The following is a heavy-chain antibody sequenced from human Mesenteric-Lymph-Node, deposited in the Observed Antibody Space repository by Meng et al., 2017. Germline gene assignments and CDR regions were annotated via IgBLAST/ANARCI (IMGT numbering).Heavy chain of an antibody. Sequence: RQQRGQRQVNPSQPPSLTRTVSGGYISSSNYYCSWIRWPPGKGLEWSGHIYNGGSPYYNQCFKSRITISVDTSKNQSYLKLSSVNAEDTAVYYCARTNYGAYNWFDCWGQGTLVTVSS. CDR2: IYNGGSP. CDR3: ARTNYGAYNWFDC. CDR1: GGYISSSNYY. J-gene: IGHJ5*01. D-gene: IGHD4-17*01. V-gene: IGHV4-30-4*01.